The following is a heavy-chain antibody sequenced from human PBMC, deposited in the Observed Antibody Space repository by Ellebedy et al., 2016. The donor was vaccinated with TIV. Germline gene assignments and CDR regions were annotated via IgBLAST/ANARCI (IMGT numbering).Heavy chain of an antibody. CDR2: IYPGDSDT. V-gene: IGHV5-51*01. Sequence: GESLKISCKGSGYTFTRYWIAWVRQMPGKGLEWMGIIYPGDSDTRYSPSFQGQVTISADKSVNTAYLQWNSLKASDTAMYYCARPEGDGYSPFDYWGQGTLVTVSS. CDR3: ARPEGDGYSPFDY. D-gene: IGHD5-24*01. J-gene: IGHJ4*02. CDR1: GYTFTRYW.